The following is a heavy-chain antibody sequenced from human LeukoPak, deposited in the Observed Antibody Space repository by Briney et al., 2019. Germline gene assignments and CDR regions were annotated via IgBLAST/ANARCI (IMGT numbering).Heavy chain of an antibody. CDR2: IIPILCIA. D-gene: IGHD3-22*01. J-gene: IGHJ4*02. V-gene: IGHV1-69*04. Sequence: GSSVKVSCKASGGTFSSYAISWVRQAPGQGLEWMGRIIPILCIANYAQKFQGRVTITADKSTSTAYMELSSLRSEDTAVYYCARGGFSNYYDSSGFDYWGQGTLVTVSS. CDR3: ARGGFSNYYDSSGFDY. CDR1: GGTFSSYA.